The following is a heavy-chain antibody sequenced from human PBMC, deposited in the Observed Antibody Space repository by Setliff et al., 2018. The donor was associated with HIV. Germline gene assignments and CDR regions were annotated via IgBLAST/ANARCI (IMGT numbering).Heavy chain of an antibody. Sequence: SETLSLTCTVSGGSISSGSYYWGWIRQPPGKGLEWIGSIYFSGTTYYNPSLESRVTISVDTSKDQFSLKVTSVTAADTAVYYCARGSHGTSWTDYWGQGTLVTVSS. CDR3: ARGSHGTSWTDY. D-gene: IGHD6-13*01. CDR2: IYFSGTT. V-gene: IGHV4-39*01. J-gene: IGHJ4*02. CDR1: GGSISSGSYY.